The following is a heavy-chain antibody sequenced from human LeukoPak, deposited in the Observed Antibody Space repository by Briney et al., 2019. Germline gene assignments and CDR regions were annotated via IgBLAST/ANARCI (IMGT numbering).Heavy chain of an antibody. CDR3: ARDRYSTGWFYFDI. CDR2: IYYSGST. CDR1: GGSISSYH. D-gene: IGHD6-19*01. J-gene: IGHJ3*02. V-gene: IGHV4-59*01. Sequence: KSSVTLSLTCTVSGGSISSYHRSWLPQPPGKGLEWIGYIYYSGSTKYNPSLKSRVTISVDTSTNQFSLKLSSVTAADTAVYYCARDRYSTGWFYFDILGQGTMVTVSS.